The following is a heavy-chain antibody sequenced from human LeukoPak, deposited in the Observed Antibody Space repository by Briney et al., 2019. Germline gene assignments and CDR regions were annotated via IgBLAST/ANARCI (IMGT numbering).Heavy chain of an antibody. D-gene: IGHD6-13*01. V-gene: IGHV4-38-2*02. CDR1: ADSISSGYY. CDR2: IYHSGST. CDR3: ARDGASASGSWFGP. J-gene: IGHJ5*02. Sequence: SETLSLICTVSADSISSGYYWGWIRQSPGKGLEWIGSIYHSGSTYYNPSLRSRVTISVDMSKNQFSLRLNSVTAAETAVYYCARDGASASGSWFGPWGQGTLVIVSS.